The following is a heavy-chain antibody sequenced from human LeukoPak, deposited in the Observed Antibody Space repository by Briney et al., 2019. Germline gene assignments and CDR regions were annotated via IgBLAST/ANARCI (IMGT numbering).Heavy chain of an antibody. CDR1: GGTFSSYA. J-gene: IGHJ4*02. CDR3: ARDLAAHPASY. Sequence: HWASVKVSCKASGGTFSSYAISWVRQAPGQGLEWMGRIIPIFGTANYAQKFQGRVTITTDESTSTAYMELSSLRSEDTAVYYCARDLAAHPASYWGQGTLVTVSS. V-gene: IGHV1-69*05. D-gene: IGHD6-6*01. CDR2: IIPIFGTA.